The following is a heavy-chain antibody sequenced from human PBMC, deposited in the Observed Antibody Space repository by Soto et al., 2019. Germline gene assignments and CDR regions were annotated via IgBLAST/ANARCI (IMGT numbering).Heavy chain of an antibody. J-gene: IGHJ1*01. V-gene: IGHV1-69*01. Sequence: QGQLVQSGPEVKKPGSSVKVSCKDSGGLFSSFAISWVRQAPGQGLEWLGGIIPVFGTTNYAEKFQDRVTITADESTNTAYMELTSLTSWDTAMYYCARGGGPYVWFNEFWGQGTLVTVSS. D-gene: IGHD3-10*01. CDR3: ARGGGPYVWFNEF. CDR2: IIPVFGTT. CDR1: GGLFSSFA.